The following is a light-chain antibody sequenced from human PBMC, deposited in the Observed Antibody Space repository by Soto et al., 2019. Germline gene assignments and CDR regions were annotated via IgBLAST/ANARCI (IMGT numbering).Light chain of an antibody. J-gene: IGKJ5*01. CDR2: GAS. V-gene: IGKV3-20*01. CDR1: QSVSSSY. CDR3: QQYSSSPNT. Sequence: EIVLTQSPGTLSLTSGERATLSCRASQSVSSSYLAWYQQKPGQAPRLLIYGASSRATGIPDRFSGSGSGTDFTLTISRLEPEDFAVHYCQQYSSSPNTFGQGTRLEIK.